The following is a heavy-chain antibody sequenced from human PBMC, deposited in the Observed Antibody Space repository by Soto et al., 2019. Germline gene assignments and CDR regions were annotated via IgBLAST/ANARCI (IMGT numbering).Heavy chain of an antibody. D-gene: IGHD6-19*01. Sequence: GESLKISCKGSGYSFTSYWISWVRQMPGKGLERMGRIDPSASYTNYSPSFQGHVTISADKSISTAYLQWSSLKASDTAMYYCARGTDSSGWYRYYYYGMDVWGQGTTVTVSS. CDR1: GYSFTSYW. CDR2: IDPSASYT. V-gene: IGHV5-10-1*01. J-gene: IGHJ6*02. CDR3: ARGTDSSGWYRYYYYGMDV.